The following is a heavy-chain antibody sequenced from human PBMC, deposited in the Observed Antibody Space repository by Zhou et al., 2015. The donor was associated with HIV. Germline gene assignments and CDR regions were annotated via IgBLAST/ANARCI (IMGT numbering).Heavy chain of an antibody. CDR1: GYTFSKFG. CDR2: INPGTGDT. V-gene: IGHV1-18*01. Sequence: QVQLVQSGPEVKKPGASVKVSCKPSGYTFSKFGVTWVRQAPGQGLEWMGWINPGTGDTQYAQRVQGRVALTADTSTSTAYMELRSLRSDDTAVYYLLREDLIPDYYFNYWGPGNPGHRHL. J-gene: IGHJ4*02. D-gene: IGHD3-16*01. CDR3: LREDLIPDYYFNY.